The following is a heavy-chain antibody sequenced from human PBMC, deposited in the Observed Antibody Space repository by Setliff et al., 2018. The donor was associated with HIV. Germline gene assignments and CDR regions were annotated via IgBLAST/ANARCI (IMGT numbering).Heavy chain of an antibody. CDR3: ATARRDYYDRGRRSHYYIDV. D-gene: IGHD3-22*01. CDR1: GFTVSSYY. Sequence: PGGSLRLSCAASGFTVSSYYMAWVRQGPGKGLEWVSTIYSDGSTYHADSVKGRFTLSRDTSKNTLYLQMNSLRPEDTAVYYCATARRDYYDRGRRSHYYIDVWGKGTTVTVSS. CDR2: IYSDGST. J-gene: IGHJ6*03. V-gene: IGHV3-53*05.